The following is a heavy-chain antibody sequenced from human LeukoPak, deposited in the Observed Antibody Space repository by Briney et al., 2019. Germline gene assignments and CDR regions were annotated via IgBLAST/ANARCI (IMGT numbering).Heavy chain of an antibody. D-gene: IGHD1-26*01. J-gene: IGHJ4*02. CDR2: ISSSSSYI. V-gene: IGHV3-11*06. CDR3: ARDKESGDFDY. Sequence: GGSLRLSCAASGFTFSDYYMSWIRQAPGKGLEWVSSISSSSSYIYYADSVKGRFTISRDNAKNSLYLQMNSLRAEDTAVYYCARDKESGDFDYWGQGTLVTVSS. CDR1: GFTFSDYY.